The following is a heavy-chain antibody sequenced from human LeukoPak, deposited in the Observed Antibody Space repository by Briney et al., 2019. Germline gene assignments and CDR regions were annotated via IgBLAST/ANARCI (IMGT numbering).Heavy chain of an antibody. CDR2: ISSGRPTI. V-gene: IGHV3-48*04. J-gene: IGHJ4*02. CDR3: ARGGAARPDY. Sequence: GGSRRLSCAASGLTFSSYGMNWVRQAPGTGLQWVSYISSGRPTINYADSVRGRFTVSRDNAKRTLYLQMNNLRIEDTAVYYCARGGAARPDYWGQGTLVTVSS. D-gene: IGHD6-6*01. CDR1: GLTFSSYG.